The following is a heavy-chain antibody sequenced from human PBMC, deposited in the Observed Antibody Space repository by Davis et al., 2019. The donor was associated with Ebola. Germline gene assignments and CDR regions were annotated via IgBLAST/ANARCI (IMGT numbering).Heavy chain of an antibody. Sequence: ASVKVSCKASGYTFTGYYMHWVRQAPGQGLEWMGRINPNSGGTNYAQKFQGRVTMTRDTSISTAYMELSRLRSDDTAVYYCARTIGNYYYGMDVWGQGTTVTVSS. CDR1: GYTFTGYY. CDR3: ARTIGNYYYGMDV. J-gene: IGHJ6*02. D-gene: IGHD3-9*01. V-gene: IGHV1-2*06. CDR2: INPNSGGT.